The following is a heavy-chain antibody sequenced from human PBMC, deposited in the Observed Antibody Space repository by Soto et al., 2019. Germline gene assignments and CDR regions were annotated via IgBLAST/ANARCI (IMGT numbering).Heavy chain of an antibody. J-gene: IGHJ4*02. V-gene: IGHV4-30-2*01. CDR3: ARWIQLWSSFDY. D-gene: IGHD5-18*01. Sequence: SETLSLTCAVSGGSISSGGYSWSWIRQPPGKGLEWIGYIYHSGSTYYNPSLKSRVTMSVDKSKNQFSLKLSSVTAADTAVYYCARWIQLWSSFDYWGQGTLVTVSS. CDR2: IYHSGST. CDR1: GGSISSGGYS.